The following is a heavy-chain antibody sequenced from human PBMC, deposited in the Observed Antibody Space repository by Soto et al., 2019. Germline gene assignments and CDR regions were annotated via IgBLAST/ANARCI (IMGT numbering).Heavy chain of an antibody. CDR2: ISPDGTTT. Sequence: GGSLRLSCAASGFIFNTYWMHWVRHAPGKGLVWVSRISPDGTTTGYADSVRGRFTFSRDNAKHTLYLQMNSLRAEDTAVYYCVRDRTTFTLFDFWGQGALVTVSS. CDR1: GFIFNTYW. D-gene: IGHD1-7*01. J-gene: IGHJ4*02. V-gene: IGHV3-74*01. CDR3: VRDRTTFTLFDF.